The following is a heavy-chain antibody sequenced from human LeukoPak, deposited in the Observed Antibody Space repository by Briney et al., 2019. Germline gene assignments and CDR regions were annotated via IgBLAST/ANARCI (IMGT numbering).Heavy chain of an antibody. CDR2: ISCDGSNK. V-gene: IGHV3-30-3*01. CDR1: GFTFSSYA. CDR3: ARDSHSPPIAAAGPLDY. J-gene: IGHJ4*02. D-gene: IGHD6-13*01. Sequence: GGSLRLSCAASGFTFSSYAMHWVRQAPGKGLEWVAVISCDGSNKYYADSVKGRFTISRDNSKNTLYLQMNSLRAEDTAVYYCARDSHSPPIAAAGPLDYWGQGTLVTVSS.